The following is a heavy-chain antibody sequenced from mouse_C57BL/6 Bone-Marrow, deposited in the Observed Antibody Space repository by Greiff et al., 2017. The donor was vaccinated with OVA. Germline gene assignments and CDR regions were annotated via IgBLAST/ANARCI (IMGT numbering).Heavy chain of an antibody. V-gene: IGHV1-75*01. CDR2: IFPGSGST. J-gene: IGHJ2*01. D-gene: IGHD2-5*01. CDR1: GYTFTDYY. Sequence: QVQLKESGPELVKPGASVKISCKASGYTFTDYYINWVKQRPGQGLEWIGWIFPGSGSTYYNEKFKGKATLTVDKSSSTAYMLLSSLTSEDSAVYFCARWAYYSNLRSLFDYWGQGTTLTVSS. CDR3: ARWAYYSNLRSLFDY.